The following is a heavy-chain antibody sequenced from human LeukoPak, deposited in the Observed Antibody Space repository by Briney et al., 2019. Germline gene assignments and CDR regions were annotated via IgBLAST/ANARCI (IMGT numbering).Heavy chain of an antibody. Sequence: PGGSLRLSCAASGFTFSSYAMSWVRQAPGKGLEWVSAISGSGGSTYYADSVKGRFTISRDNSKNTLYLQMNSLRDEDTAVYYCAKDLRRGIQLWLDYWGQGTLVTVSS. J-gene: IGHJ4*02. CDR2: ISGSGGST. V-gene: IGHV3-23*01. D-gene: IGHD5-18*01. CDR1: GFTFSSYA. CDR3: AKDLRRGIQLWLDY.